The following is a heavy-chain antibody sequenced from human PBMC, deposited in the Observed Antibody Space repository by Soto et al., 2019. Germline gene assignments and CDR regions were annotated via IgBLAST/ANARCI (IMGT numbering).Heavy chain of an antibody. D-gene: IGHD2-2*01. CDR1: GFTLRNYA. Sequence: PGGSLRLSCAASGFTLRNYAMSWARQAPGKGLEWVSAISGSGGTTHYADSVKGRFTISGDNSKNTLYLQMNSLRVEDTAVYYCAKDRSSTSCYAFDYWGQGSLVTVSS. V-gene: IGHV3-23*01. CDR2: ISGSGGTT. CDR3: AKDRSSTSCYAFDY. J-gene: IGHJ4*02.